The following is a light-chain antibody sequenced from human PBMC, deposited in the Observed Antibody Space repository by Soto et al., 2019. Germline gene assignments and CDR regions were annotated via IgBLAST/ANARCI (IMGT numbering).Light chain of an antibody. CDR3: GSHAGNSNLV. Sequence: QSVLTQPPSASGSPGQSVTISCTGTSTDVGAYNYVSWYQQHPGKAPKLMIYEVTKRPSGVPDRFSGSKSGNTASLTVSGLQNEDEDDYYCGSHAGNSNLVFGGGTKLTVL. CDR1: STDVGAYNY. V-gene: IGLV2-8*01. CDR2: EVT. J-gene: IGLJ3*02.